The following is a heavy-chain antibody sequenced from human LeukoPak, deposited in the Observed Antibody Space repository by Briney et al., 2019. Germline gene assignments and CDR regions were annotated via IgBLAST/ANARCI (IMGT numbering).Heavy chain of an antibody. D-gene: IGHD3-3*01. CDR3: ASRSGSTPYYFDY. V-gene: IGHV1-18*01. J-gene: IGHJ4*02. Sequence: ASVKVSCKASGYTFTNFGISWVRQAPGQGLEWMGWISPYNGNTNYGQILQGRVTMTTDTSTSTVYMELRSLRSDDTAVYYCASRSGSTPYYFDYWGQGALVTVSS. CDR2: ISPYNGNT. CDR1: GYTFTNFG.